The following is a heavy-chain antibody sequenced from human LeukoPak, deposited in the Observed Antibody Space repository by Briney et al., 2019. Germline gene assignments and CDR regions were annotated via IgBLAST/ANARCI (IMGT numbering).Heavy chain of an antibody. D-gene: IGHD3/OR15-3a*01. CDR1: GITFGNNW. J-gene: IGHJ4*02. Sequence: HPGGSLRLSCAASGITFGNNWMHWVRQAPGKGLEWVSAISGSGGSTYYADSVKGRFTISRDNSKNTLYLQMNSLRAEDTAVYYCAKDQGADWLLFPHDYWGQGTLVTVSS. CDR3: AKDQGADWLLFPHDY. CDR2: ISGSGGST. V-gene: IGHV3-23*01.